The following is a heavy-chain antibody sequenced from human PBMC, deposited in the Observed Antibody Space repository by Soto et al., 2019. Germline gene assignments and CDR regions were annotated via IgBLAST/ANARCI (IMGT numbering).Heavy chain of an antibody. CDR2: INGDGSNT. J-gene: IGHJ4*02. V-gene: IGHV3-74*01. D-gene: IGHD2-15*01. CDR1: GFTFSSYW. Sequence: GGSLRLSCAASGFTFSSYWMHWVRQAPGKGLVWVSRINGDGSNTNYADSVKGRFTISRDNAKNTLYLQMNSLRADDTAVYYCARVCTGGSCYQFDSWGQGTLVTGSS. CDR3: ARVCTGGSCYQFDS.